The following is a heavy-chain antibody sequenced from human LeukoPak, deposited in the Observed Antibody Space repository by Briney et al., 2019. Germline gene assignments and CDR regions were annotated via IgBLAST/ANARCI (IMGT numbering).Heavy chain of an antibody. Sequence: GGSLRLSCAASGFTFSNYAMSWVRQAPGKGLEWVSAISGSGGSTYYADSVKGRFTISRDNSKNTLYLQMNSLRAEDTAVYYSAKGSPTHFWSGYCPNWGQGTLVTVSS. J-gene: IGHJ4*02. CDR3: AKGSPTHFWSGYCPN. V-gene: IGHV3-23*01. CDR2: ISGSGGST. D-gene: IGHD3-3*02. CDR1: GFTFSNYA.